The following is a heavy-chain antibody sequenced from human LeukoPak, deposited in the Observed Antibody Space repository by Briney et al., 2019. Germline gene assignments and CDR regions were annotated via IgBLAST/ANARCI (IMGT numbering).Heavy chain of an antibody. J-gene: IGHJ4*02. CDR1: GYTFNTHS. CDR3: AREVVRFDY. D-gene: IGHD6-6*01. V-gene: IGHV7-4-1*02. CDR2: INADTGKP. Sequence: ASVKVFCKASGYTFNTHSITWVRQAPGQGLEWLGWINADTGKPTYAQDFTGRSVFSLDTSVSTAYLQISSLKAEDTAVYYCAREVVRFDYWGQGTLVTVSS.